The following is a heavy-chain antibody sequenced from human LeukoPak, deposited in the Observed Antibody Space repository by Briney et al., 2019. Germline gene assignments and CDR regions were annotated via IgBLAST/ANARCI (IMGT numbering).Heavy chain of an antibody. Sequence: PGASVKVSCKASGYTFTGYYMHWVRQAPGQGLEWMGWINPNSGGTNYAQKFQGRVTMTRDTSISTAYMELSRLRSDDTAVYYCAREYYDYVWGSYRSLRFDYWGQGTLVTVSS. CDR2: INPNSGGT. D-gene: IGHD3-16*02. V-gene: IGHV1-2*02. CDR3: AREYYDYVWGSYRSLRFDY. CDR1: GYTFTGYY. J-gene: IGHJ4*02.